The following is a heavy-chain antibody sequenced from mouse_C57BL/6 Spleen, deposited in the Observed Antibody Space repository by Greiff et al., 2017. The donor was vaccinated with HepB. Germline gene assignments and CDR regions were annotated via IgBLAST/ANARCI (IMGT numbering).Heavy chain of an antibody. CDR3: ARGGYYGKDV. V-gene: IGHV1-64*01. CDR2: IHPNSGST. CDR1: GYTFTSYW. D-gene: IGHD1-1*01. Sequence: VQLQQPGAELVKPGASVKLSCKASGYTFTSYWMHWVKQRPGQGLEWIGMIHPNSGSTNYNEKFKSKATLTVDKSSSTAYMQRSSLTSKDSAVYYCARGGYYGKDVWGTGTTVTVSS. J-gene: IGHJ1*03.